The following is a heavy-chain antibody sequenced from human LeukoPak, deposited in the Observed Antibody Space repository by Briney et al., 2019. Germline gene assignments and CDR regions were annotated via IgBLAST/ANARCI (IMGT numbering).Heavy chain of an antibody. V-gene: IGHV4-31*03. D-gene: IGHD2-2*01. J-gene: IGHJ5*02. CDR2: IYYSGST. CDR1: GGSISSGGYY. Sequence: SQTLSLTCTVSGGSISSGGYYWSWIRQPPGKGLEWIGYIYYSGSTYYNPSLKSRVTISVDTSKNQFSLKLSSVTAADTAVYYCARRKGYCSSTSCPTSNWFDPWGQGTLVTVSS. CDR3: ARRKGYCSSTSCPTSNWFDP.